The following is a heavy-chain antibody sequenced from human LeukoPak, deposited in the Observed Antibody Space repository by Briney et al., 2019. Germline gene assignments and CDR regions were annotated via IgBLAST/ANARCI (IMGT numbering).Heavy chain of an antibody. Sequence: GGSLRLSCAASGFTFSSYAMSWVRQAPGKGLEWVSGISGDGSTYYTDFVKGRFTISRDNSKNILYLQMNSPRAEDTAVYYCAKDRSYYGSGAGYFFDYWGQGTLVTVSS. CDR1: GFTFSSYA. V-gene: IGHV3-23*01. CDR2: ISGDGST. J-gene: IGHJ4*02. CDR3: AKDRSYYGSGAGYFFDY. D-gene: IGHD3-10*01.